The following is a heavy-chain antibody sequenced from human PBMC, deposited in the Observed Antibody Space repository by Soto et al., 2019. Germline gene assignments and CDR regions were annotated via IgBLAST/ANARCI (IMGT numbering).Heavy chain of an antibody. D-gene: IGHD2-2*01. Sequence: SETLSLTCTVSGDSISGGASFWSWIRQPPGKGLEWIANVYYSGSSYYNPSLKSRLTISVDTTKNQFSLQLKSMTAADTAVYYCAKLPCTSSTCYFPGWFDPWGQGTLVTVSS. V-gene: IGHV4-31*03. CDR1: GDSISGGASF. CDR2: VYYSGSS. CDR3: AKLPCTSSTCYFPGWFDP. J-gene: IGHJ5*02.